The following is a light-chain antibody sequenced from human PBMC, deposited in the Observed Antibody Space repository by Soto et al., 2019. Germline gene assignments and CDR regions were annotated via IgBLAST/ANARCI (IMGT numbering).Light chain of an antibody. CDR2: DVS. Sequence: DIQMTQSPSTLSASLGERVTITCRASQSISSWLAWYQQKPGKAPKLLIYDVSSLESGVPSRFSGSGSGTESTLTIRSLQPDDSATYYCXQYERYSTFGQGTKVDIK. CDR1: QSISSW. CDR3: XQYERYST. V-gene: IGKV1-5*01. J-gene: IGKJ1*01.